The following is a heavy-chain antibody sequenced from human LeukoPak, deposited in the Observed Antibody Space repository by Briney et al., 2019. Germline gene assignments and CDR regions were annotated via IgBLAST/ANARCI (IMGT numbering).Heavy chain of an antibody. V-gene: IGHV3-21*01. CDR2: ISTTSGNI. J-gene: IGHJ4*02. CDR3: ARRAPSHDFDD. Sequence: GGSLRLSCAASGFTFSSYSMNWVRQAPGKGLEWVAAISTTSGNIYYADSVKGRFTISRDNAKNSLYLQMNSLRVEDTALYYCARRAPSHDFDDWGQGTLVTVSS. CDR1: GFTFSSYS.